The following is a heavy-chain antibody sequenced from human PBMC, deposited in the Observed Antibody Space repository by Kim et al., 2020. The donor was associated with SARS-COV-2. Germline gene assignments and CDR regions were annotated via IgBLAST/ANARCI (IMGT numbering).Heavy chain of an antibody. J-gene: IGHJ4*02. CDR1: GFTFSNYA. V-gene: IGHV3-23*01. D-gene: IGHD3-9*01. Sequence: GGSLRLSCAASGFTFSNYAMSWVRQAPGKGLEWVSAISGSGGTTYYTDSVKGRFTISRDNSKNTLFLQMNSLRVDDTAVYYCALGDYDILNGFEYWGQGTLVTVSS. CDR2: ISGSGGTT. CDR3: ALGDYDILNGFEY.